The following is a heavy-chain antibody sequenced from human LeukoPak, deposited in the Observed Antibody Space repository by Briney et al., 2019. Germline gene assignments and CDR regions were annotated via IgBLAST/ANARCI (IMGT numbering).Heavy chain of an antibody. Sequence: ASVKVSCKASGYTFTTYGLSWVRQAPGQGPEWMGWINPNSGGTNYAQKFQGRVTMTRDTSISTAYMELSRLRSDDTAVYYCARVPLLCSGGSCYSRAFDIWGQGTMVTVSS. J-gene: IGHJ3*02. V-gene: IGHV1-2*02. CDR2: INPNSGGT. CDR3: ARVPLLCSGGSCYSRAFDI. CDR1: GYTFTTYG. D-gene: IGHD2-15*01.